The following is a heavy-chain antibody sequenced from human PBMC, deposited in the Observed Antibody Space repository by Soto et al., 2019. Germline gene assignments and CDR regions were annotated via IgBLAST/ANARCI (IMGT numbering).Heavy chain of an antibody. CDR2: IYSGGST. CDR1: GFTVSSNY. Sequence: GGSLRLSCVASGFTVSSNYMSWVRQAPGKGLEWVSVIYSGGSTYYADSVKGRFTISRDNSKNTLYLQMNSLRAEDTAVYYCAREVVVVVADRGYYYGMDVWGQGTTVTVSS. V-gene: IGHV3-53*01. D-gene: IGHD2-15*01. J-gene: IGHJ6*02. CDR3: AREVVVVVADRGYYYGMDV.